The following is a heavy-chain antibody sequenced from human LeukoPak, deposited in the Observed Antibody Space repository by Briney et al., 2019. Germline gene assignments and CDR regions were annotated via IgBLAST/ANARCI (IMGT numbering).Heavy chain of an antibody. CDR1: GFTFSSYA. D-gene: IGHD2-15*01. V-gene: IGHV3-23*01. CDR2: ISGSGGST. CDR3: AKAPFLSRYSSGFYFDY. Sequence: GGSLTLSCAASGFTFSSYAMSWVRQAPGKGLEWVSAISGSGGSTYYADSVKGRFTISRDNSKNTLYLQMNSLRAEDTAVYYCAKAPFLSRYSSGFYFDYWGQGTLVTVSS. J-gene: IGHJ4*02.